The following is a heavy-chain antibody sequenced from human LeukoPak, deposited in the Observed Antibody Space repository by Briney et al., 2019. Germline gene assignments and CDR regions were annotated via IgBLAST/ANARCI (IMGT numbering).Heavy chain of an antibody. V-gene: IGHV3-23*01. D-gene: IGHD3-3*01. CDR2: ISGSGGST. Sequence: TGGSLRLSCAASGFTFSSYAMSWVRQAPGKGLEWVSAISGSGGSTYYADSVKGRFTISRDNSKNTLYLRMNSLRAEDTAVYYCAKAIKYYDFWSGPYFDYWGQGTLVTVSS. CDR3: AKAIKYYDFWSGPYFDY. J-gene: IGHJ4*02. CDR1: GFTFSSYA.